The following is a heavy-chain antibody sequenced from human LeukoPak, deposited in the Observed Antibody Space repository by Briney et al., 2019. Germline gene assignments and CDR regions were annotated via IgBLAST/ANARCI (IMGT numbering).Heavy chain of an antibody. V-gene: IGHV4-39*01. CDR3: GHDSSGYYSDY. CDR2: IYYSGST. CDR1: GGSISSSSYY. J-gene: IGHJ4*02. Sequence: SETLSLTCTVYGGSISSSSYYWDWIRQPPGKGLEWIGSIYYSGSTYYNPSLKSRVTISVDTSKNQFSLKLSSVTAADTAVYYCGHDSSGYYSDYWGQGTLVTVSS. D-gene: IGHD3-22*01.